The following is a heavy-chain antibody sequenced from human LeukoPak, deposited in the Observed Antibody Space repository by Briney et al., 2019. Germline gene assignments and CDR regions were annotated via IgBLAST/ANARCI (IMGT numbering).Heavy chain of an antibody. CDR1: GFTFSSYA. J-gene: IGHJ6*02. CDR2: ISGSGGST. V-gene: IGHV3-23*01. D-gene: IGHD6-13*01. CDR3: AKARSSSWYSSYYYGMDV. Sequence: GGSLRPSCAASGFTFSSYAMSWVRQAPGKGLEWVSAISGSGGSTYYADSVKGRFTISRDNSKNTLYLQMNSLRAEDTAVYYCAKARSSSWYSSYYYGMDVWGQGTTVTVSS.